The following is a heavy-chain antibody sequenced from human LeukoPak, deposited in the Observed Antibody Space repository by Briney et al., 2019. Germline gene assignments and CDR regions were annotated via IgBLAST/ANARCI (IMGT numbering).Heavy chain of an antibody. CDR3: ARMKGCSSTTCYFAIY. V-gene: IGHV3-7*05. Sequence: GGSLRLSCAASGLTFSTFWMTWVRQAPGKGLEWVANIKEDGSEKYYVDSLKGRFTISRDNAKNSLYLQMNSLRAEDTAVYYCARMKGCSSTTCYFAIYWGQGTLVTVSS. CDR2: IKEDGSEK. D-gene: IGHD2-2*01. J-gene: IGHJ4*02. CDR1: GLTFSTFW.